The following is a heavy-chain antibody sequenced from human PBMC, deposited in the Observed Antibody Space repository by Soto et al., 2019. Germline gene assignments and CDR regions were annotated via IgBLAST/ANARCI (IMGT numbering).Heavy chain of an antibody. Sequence: QVQLVQSGAEVKKPGSSVKVSCKASGGTFSSYAISWVRQAPGQGLEWMGGIIPIFGTANYAQKFQGRVTMPAAESTSTAYMERSSLRSEDTAGYYCAREGPYSSGWYGGGADYWGQGTLVTGSS. CDR1: GGTFSSYA. CDR3: AREGPYSSGWYGGGADY. J-gene: IGHJ4*02. CDR2: IIPIFGTA. D-gene: IGHD6-19*01. V-gene: IGHV1-69*12.